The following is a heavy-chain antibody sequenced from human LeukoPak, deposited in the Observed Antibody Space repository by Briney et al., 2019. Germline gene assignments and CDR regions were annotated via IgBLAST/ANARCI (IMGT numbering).Heavy chain of an antibody. D-gene: IGHD7-27*01. Sequence: GGSLRLSCVGSGFTFRSHAMSWVRQAPEKGLEFVSGIYENGGTTYYADSVKGRFTVSRDNSKNTLFLQMNSLRAEDTAVYYCAKDGGLWVSAHWGDSWGRGTLVTVSS. J-gene: IGHJ4*02. CDR3: AKDGGLWVSAHWGDS. V-gene: IGHV3-23*01. CDR1: GFTFRSHA. CDR2: IYENGGTT.